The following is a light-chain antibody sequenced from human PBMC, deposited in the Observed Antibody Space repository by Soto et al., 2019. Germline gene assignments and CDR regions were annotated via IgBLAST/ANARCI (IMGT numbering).Light chain of an antibody. V-gene: IGLV2-14*01. CDR3: STYTDSSDYV. CDR1: SSDIAIYNF. J-gene: IGLJ1*01. CDR2: QVT. Sequence: QSVLTQPASVSGSPGQSVTISCTGTSSDIAIYNFVSWYQQHPGKAPRLMIFQVTNRPSGVSTRFSGSKSGNTASLTISGLLAEEEADYYCSTYTDSSDYVFGTGTKVTVL.